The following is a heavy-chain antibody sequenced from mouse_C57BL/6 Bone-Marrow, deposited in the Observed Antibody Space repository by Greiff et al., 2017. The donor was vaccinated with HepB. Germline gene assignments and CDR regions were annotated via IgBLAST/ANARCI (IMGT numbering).Heavy chain of an antibody. CDR2: SRNKANDYTT. J-gene: IGHJ3*01. Sequence: EVKLMESGGGLVQSGRSLRLSCATSGFTFSDFYMEWVRQAPGKGLEWIAASRNKANDYTTEYSASVKGRFIVSRDTSQSILYLQMNALRAEDTAIYYCARESYYGFAYWGQGTLVTVSA. V-gene: IGHV7-1*01. CDR1: GFTFSDFY. D-gene: IGHD1-1*01. CDR3: ARESYYGFAY.